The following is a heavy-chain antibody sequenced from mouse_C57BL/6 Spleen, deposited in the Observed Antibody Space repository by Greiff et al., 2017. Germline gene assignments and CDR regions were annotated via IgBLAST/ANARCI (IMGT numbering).Heavy chain of an antibody. CDR2: ISDGGSYT. J-gene: IGHJ1*03. CDR1: GFTFSSYA. D-gene: IGHD1-1*01. Sequence: EVQGVESGGGLVKPGGSLKLSCAASGFTFSSYAMSWVRQTPEKRLAWVATISDGGSYTYYPDHVKGRFTISRDNAKNNLYLQMSHLKSEDTAMYYCARSPYDYGSSPHWYFDVWGTGTTVTVSS. V-gene: IGHV5-4*01. CDR3: ARSPYDYGSSPHWYFDV.